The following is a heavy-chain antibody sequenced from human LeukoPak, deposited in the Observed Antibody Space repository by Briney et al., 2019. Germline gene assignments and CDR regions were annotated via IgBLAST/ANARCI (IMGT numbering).Heavy chain of an antibody. CDR3: ARVGRARFGVAMG. CDR1: GGSISSYY. V-gene: IGHV4-59*01. J-gene: IGHJ4*02. D-gene: IGHD3-3*01. Sequence: SETLSLTCTGSGGSISSYYWSWIRQPPGKGLEWIGYIYYSGSTNYNPSLKSRVTISVDTSKNQFSLKLSSVTAADTAVYYCARVGRARFGVAMGWGQGTLVTVSS. CDR2: IYYSGST.